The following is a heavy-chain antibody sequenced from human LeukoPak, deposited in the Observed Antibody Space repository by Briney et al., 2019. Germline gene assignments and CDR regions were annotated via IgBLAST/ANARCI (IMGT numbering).Heavy chain of an antibody. D-gene: IGHD5-18*01. J-gene: IGHJ4*02. CDR1: GFTFSSYG. CDR3: AKGLGQLWYRTYYFDY. CDR2: IRYDGSNK. Sequence: GGSLRLSCAASGFTFSSYGMHWVRQAPGKGLEWVAFIRYDGSNKYYADSVKGRFTISRDNSKNTLYLQMNSLRAEDTAVYYCAKGLGQLWYRTYYFDYWGQGTLVTVSS. V-gene: IGHV3-30*02.